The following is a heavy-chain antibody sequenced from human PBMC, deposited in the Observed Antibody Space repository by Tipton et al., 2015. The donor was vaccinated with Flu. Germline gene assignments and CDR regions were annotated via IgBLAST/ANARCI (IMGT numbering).Heavy chain of an antibody. CDR1: GYTFTSYD. Sequence: QVQLVQSGAEVKKPGASVKVSCKASGYTFTSYDINWVRQATGQGLEWMGWMNPNSGNTGYAQKFQGRVTMTRNTSISTAYMELSSLRSEDTAVYYCARLGYDFWSGYSNWFDPWGQGTLVTVSP. CDR2: MNPNSGNT. CDR3: ARLGYDFWSGYSNWFDP. J-gene: IGHJ5*02. D-gene: IGHD3-3*01. V-gene: IGHV1-8*01.